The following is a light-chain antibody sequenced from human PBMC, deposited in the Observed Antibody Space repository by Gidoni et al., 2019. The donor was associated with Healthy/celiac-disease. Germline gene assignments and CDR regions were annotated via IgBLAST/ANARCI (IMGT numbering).Light chain of an antibody. CDR3: QQYDNLPFT. V-gene: IGKV1-33*01. CDR1: QDISNH. Sequence: DIQMTQSPSSLSASVGDRVTITCQASQDISNHLNWYQQKPGKAPNPLIYDASNLETGVPSRFSGSGSGTDFTFTISSLQPEDIATYYCQQYDNLPFTFGPGTKVDIK. CDR2: DAS. J-gene: IGKJ3*01.